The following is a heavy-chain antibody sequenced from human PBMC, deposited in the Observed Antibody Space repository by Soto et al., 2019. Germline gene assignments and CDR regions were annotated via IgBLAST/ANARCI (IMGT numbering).Heavy chain of an antibody. Sequence: SETLSLTCAVYGGSFSGYYWSWIRQPPGKGLEWIGEINHSGSTNYNPSLKSRVTISVDTSKNQFSLKLSSVTVADTAVYYCARWLDTAIYIDYLGQGTLVTVSS. CDR2: INHSGST. D-gene: IGHD5-18*01. V-gene: IGHV4-34*01. CDR3: ARWLDTAIYIDY. J-gene: IGHJ4*02. CDR1: GGSFSGYY.